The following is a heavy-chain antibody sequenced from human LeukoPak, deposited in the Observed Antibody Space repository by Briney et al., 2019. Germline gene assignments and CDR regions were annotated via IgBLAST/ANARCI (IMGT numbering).Heavy chain of an antibody. D-gene: IGHD2-2*01. Sequence: GASVKVSCKASGYTFTSSGIIWVRQAPGQGLEWMGWIGAYNGNTNYVQKFQGRVTMTTDTSTSTAYMELRSLRSDDTAVYYCARVTDIVVVPVAIYFDNWGQGTLVTVSS. V-gene: IGHV1-18*01. J-gene: IGHJ4*02. CDR3: ARVTDIVVVPVAIYFDN. CDR1: GYTFTSSG. CDR2: IGAYNGNT.